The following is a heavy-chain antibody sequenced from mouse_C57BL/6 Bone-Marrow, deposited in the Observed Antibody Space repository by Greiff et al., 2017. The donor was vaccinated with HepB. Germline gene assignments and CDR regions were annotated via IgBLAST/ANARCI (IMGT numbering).Heavy chain of an antibody. D-gene: IGHD4-1*01. J-gene: IGHJ3*01. V-gene: IGHV1-50*01. CDR3: ARDEGELGQAFAY. Sequence: VQLQQPGAELVKPGASVKLSCKASGYTFTSYWLPWVKQRPGQGLEWIGELDPSDSYTNYNQKFQGKATLTVDTSSSTAYMQLSSLTSEDSAVYYGARDEGELGQAFAYWGQGTLVTVAA. CDR2: LDPSDSYT. CDR1: GYTFTSYW.